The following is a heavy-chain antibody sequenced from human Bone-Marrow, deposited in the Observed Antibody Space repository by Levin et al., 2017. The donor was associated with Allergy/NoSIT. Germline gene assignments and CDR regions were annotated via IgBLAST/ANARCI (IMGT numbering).Heavy chain of an antibody. Sequence: GASVKVSCAASGFTFSSYWMHWVRQAPGKGLVWVSRINSDGSSTSYADSVKGRFTISRDNAKNTLYLQMNSLRAEDTAVYYCAEGAYSSSLGYWGQGTLVTVSS. V-gene: IGHV3-74*01. CDR1: GFTFSSYW. J-gene: IGHJ4*02. D-gene: IGHD6-6*01. CDR2: INSDGSST. CDR3: AEGAYSSSLGY.